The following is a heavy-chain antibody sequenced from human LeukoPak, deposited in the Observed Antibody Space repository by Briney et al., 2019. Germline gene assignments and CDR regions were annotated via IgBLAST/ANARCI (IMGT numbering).Heavy chain of an antibody. J-gene: IGHJ3*02. CDR1: GFTFSSYA. Sequence: GGSLRLSCAASGFTFSSYAMSWVRQAPGKGLEWVSAICGSGGSTYYADSVKGRFTISRDNSKNTLYLQMNSLRAEDTAVYYCAKADRRRVYYDSSGIQEAWAFDIWGQGTMVTVSS. V-gene: IGHV3-23*01. CDR3: AKADRRRVYYDSSGIQEAWAFDI. CDR2: ICGSGGST. D-gene: IGHD3-22*01.